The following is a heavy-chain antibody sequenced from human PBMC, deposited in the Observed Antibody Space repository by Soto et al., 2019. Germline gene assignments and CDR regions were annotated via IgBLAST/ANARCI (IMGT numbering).Heavy chain of an antibody. D-gene: IGHD3-10*02. Sequence: QVQLQESSPGLVKPSETLSLTCTVSGGSMKNFFWSWIRQPPGKGLEWIGYIPYSGGPTYTPSLKGRVSIAIETSRNQFSLRLTSVTTADTAVYYCAASEVGLISVLGTWGQGTQVTVSS. CDR1: GGSMKNFF. CDR3: AASEVGLISVLGT. CDR2: IPYSGGP. J-gene: IGHJ5*02. V-gene: IGHV4-59*01.